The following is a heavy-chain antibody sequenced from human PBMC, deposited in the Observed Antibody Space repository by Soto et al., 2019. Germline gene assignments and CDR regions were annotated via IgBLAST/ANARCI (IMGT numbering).Heavy chain of an antibody. CDR3: GGIAVAD. Sequence: QVQVQQWGAGLLKPSETLSLTCAVYGGSFNDYYWSWIRQPPGKGREWIGEINHSGSTNYNPSLKSRVTILVDTSKKQFSLKLSSVTAADTAVYYCGGIAVADWGQGTLVTVSS. CDR1: GGSFNDYY. D-gene: IGHD6-13*01. J-gene: IGHJ4*02. V-gene: IGHV4-34*01. CDR2: INHSGST.